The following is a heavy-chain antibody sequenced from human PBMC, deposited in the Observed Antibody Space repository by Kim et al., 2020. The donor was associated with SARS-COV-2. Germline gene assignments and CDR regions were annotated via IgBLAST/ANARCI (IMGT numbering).Heavy chain of an antibody. V-gene: IGHV3-21*01. CDR1: GFTFSSYS. D-gene: IGHD6-13*01. Sequence: GGSLRLSCAASGFTFSSYSMNWVRQAPGKGLEWVSSISSSSSYIYYADSVKGRFTISRDNAKNSLYLQMNSLRAEDTAVYYCARDESSGIAAASGNWFDPWGQGTLVTVSS. CDR3: ARDESSGIAAASGNWFDP. CDR2: ISSSSSYI. J-gene: IGHJ5*02.